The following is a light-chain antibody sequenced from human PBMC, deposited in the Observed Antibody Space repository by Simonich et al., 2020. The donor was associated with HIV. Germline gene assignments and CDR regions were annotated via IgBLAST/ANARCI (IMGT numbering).Light chain of an antibody. CDR2: DAT. CDR3: QQYDELPYT. J-gene: IGKJ2*01. Sequence: DIQMTQSPSSLSASVGDRVTITCHASQDIRNYLNWYQQKTGKAPKRLIYDATNLETGVPSRFSGSGSGTDFTFTISSLQPADIATYYCQQYDELPYTFGQGTKLEIK. V-gene: IGKV1-33*01. CDR1: QDIRNY.